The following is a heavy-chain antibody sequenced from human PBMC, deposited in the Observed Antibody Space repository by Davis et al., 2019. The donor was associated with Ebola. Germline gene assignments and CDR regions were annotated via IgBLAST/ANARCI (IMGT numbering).Heavy chain of an antibody. CDR1: GFQFNKNG. V-gene: IGHV3-33*01. J-gene: IGHJ4*02. D-gene: IGHD4-17*01. Sequence: GGSLRPPFLALGFQFNKNGMHWVRQTPGKGLDWVAIIWVEGDTKYYADSVKGRFTISRDNSRNTLFLDMNNLGAEDTAVYYCARERGLGYGDDAYLFGYWGQGTLVTVSS. CDR2: IWVEGDTK. CDR3: ARERGLGYGDDAYLFGY.